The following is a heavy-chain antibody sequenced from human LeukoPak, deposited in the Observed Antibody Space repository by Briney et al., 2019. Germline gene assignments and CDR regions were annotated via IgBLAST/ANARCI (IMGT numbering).Heavy chain of an antibody. CDR2: IRSKAYGCTT. Sequence: GGSLRLSCTASGFTYGDYAMSWFREAPGKGREWVGFIRSKAYGCTTEYDAAVKGRFTISRDDSKSIAYLQMNSLKTEDTAVNYCTSEYDFWSGYYGDFDYWGQGTLVTVSS. CDR3: TSEYDFWSGYYGDFDY. D-gene: IGHD3-3*01. V-gene: IGHV3-49*03. CDR1: GFTYGDYA. J-gene: IGHJ4*02.